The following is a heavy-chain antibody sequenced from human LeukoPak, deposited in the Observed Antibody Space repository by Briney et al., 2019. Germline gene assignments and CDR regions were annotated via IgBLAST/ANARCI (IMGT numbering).Heavy chain of an antibody. V-gene: IGHV3-7*01. CDR3: ARVAAAGTGIFENFYYSMDI. CDR2: IKQDGSEK. D-gene: IGHD6-13*01. CDR1: GFTFSSRDW. J-gene: IGHJ6*03. Sequence: GGSLRLSCVASGFTFSSRDWMTWVRQAPGKGLEWEANIKQDGSEKNYVDSVKGRFTISRDNAKNSVDLQMNSLRVEDTAVYYCARVAAAGTGIFENFYYSMDIWGKGTTVTISS.